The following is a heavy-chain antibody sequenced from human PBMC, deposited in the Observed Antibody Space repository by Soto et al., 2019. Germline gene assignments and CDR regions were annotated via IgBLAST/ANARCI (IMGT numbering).Heavy chain of an antibody. CDR1: GASIPTYY. J-gene: IGHJ4*02. Sequence: PXATLSLTGDVSGASIPTYYWSWIRQAPGKGLEWIGNVYHTGTTDYNSSLKSRVTISVDTSKNQFSLNMNSVTAADTAVYYCARRLFGSGWTLDSWGQGALVTVS. V-gene: IGHV4-59*01. D-gene: IGHD6-19*01. CDR3: ARRLFGSGWTLDS. CDR2: VYHTGTT.